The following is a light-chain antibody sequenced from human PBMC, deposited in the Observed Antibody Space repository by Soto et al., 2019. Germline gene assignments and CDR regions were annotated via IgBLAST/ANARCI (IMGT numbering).Light chain of an antibody. V-gene: IGLV2-14*03. J-gene: IGLJ1*01. Sequence: QSVLTQPASMSGSPGHSITISCTGTSSDVGGYNFVSWFQHHPGKAPKLIIYDVSNRPSGVSNRFSGSKSGNTASLTISGLQAEDEADFYCSSYTSSTTPYVFGTGTKVTV. CDR2: DVS. CDR3: SSYTSSTTPYV. CDR1: SSDVGGYNF.